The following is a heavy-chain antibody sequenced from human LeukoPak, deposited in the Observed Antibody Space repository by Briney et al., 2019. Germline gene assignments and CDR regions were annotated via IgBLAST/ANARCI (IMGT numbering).Heavy chain of an antibody. Sequence: GGSLRLSCAASGFTFSSYSMNWVRQAPGKGLEWVSSISSSSYIYYADSVKGRFTISRDNAKNSLYLQMNSLRAEDTAVYYCARGAYYYDSSGYYWDFDYWGQGTLVTVSS. CDR1: GFTFSSYS. D-gene: IGHD3-22*01. V-gene: IGHV3-21*01. J-gene: IGHJ4*02. CDR2: ISSSSYI. CDR3: ARGAYYYDSSGYYWDFDY.